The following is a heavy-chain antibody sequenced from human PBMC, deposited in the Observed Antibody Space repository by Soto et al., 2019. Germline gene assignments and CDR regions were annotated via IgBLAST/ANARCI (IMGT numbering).Heavy chain of an antibody. Sequence: GGSLRLSCAASGFTFSSYGMHWVRQAPGKGLEWVAVIWYDGSNKYYADSVKGRFTISRDNSKNTLYLQMNSLIAEDTAVYYCARGLIDFWDIVVVPADYWGQGTLVTVSS. CDR1: GFTFSSYG. V-gene: IGHV3-33*01. CDR2: IWYDGSNK. CDR3: ARGLIDFWDIVVVPADY. J-gene: IGHJ4*02. D-gene: IGHD2-2*01.